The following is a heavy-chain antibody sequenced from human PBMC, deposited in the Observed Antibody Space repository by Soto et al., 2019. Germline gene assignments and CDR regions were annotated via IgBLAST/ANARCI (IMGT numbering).Heavy chain of an antibody. CDR1: GYTFTSND. J-gene: IGHJ4*02. Sequence: QVQLVQSGAEVKKPGASVKVSCKASGYTFTSNDINWVRQAPGQGPEWMGWMNPDNGKTGFAQKFQGRITMTRNTSISTAYTELSSLRSDDTAVYFCARPLCSSTRCGPYFFDSWGQGSLVTVSS. CDR2: MNPDNGKT. D-gene: IGHD2-2*01. V-gene: IGHV1-8*01. CDR3: ARPLCSSTRCGPYFFDS.